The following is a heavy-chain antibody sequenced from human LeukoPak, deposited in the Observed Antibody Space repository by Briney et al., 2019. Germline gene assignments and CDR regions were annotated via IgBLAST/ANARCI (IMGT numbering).Heavy chain of an antibody. CDR3: ARASGDIVETATMGSY. CDR2: ISSSSSSI. CDR1: GFTFNSYN. Sequence: GALRLSCAASGFTFNSYNMNWVRQAPGKGPGWVSSISSSSSSIYYADSVKGRFTISRDNAKNSLYLQMNSLRAEDTAVYYCARASGDIVETATMGSYWGQGTLVTVSS. V-gene: IGHV3-21*01. D-gene: IGHD5-24*01. J-gene: IGHJ4*02.